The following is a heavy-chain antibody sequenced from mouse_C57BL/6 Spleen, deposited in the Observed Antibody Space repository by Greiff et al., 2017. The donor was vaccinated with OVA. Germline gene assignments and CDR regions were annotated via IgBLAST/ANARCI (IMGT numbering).Heavy chain of an antibody. Sequence: VKLQESGAELVKPGASVKISCKASGYAFSSYWMNWVKQRPGKGLEWIGQIYPGDGDTNYNGKFKGKATLTADKSSSTAYMQLSSLTSEDSAVYVCAREEGYDEALFAYWGQGTLVTVSA. J-gene: IGHJ3*01. V-gene: IGHV1-80*01. CDR2: IYPGDGDT. CDR3: AREEGYDEALFAY. CDR1: GYAFSSYW. D-gene: IGHD2-2*01.